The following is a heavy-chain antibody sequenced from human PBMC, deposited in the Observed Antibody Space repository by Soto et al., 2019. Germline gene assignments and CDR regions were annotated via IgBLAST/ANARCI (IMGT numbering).Heavy chain of an antibody. CDR2: IVVGSGNT. CDR3: AADAALRDDAFDI. J-gene: IGHJ3*02. CDR1: GFTFTSSA. Sequence: SVKVSCKASGFTFTSSAVQWVRQARGQRLEWIGWIVVGSGNTNYAQKFQERVTITRDMSTSTAYMELSSLRSEDTAVYYCAADAALRDDAFDIWGQGTMVTVSS. D-gene: IGHD6-25*01. V-gene: IGHV1-58*01.